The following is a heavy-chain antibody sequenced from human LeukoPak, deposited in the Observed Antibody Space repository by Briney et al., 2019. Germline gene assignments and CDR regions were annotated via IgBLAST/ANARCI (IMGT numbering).Heavy chain of an antibody. V-gene: IGHV4-39*01. CDR1: GGSISSSSYY. D-gene: IGHD6-19*01. Sequence: SETLSLTCTVSGGSISSSSYYWGWIRQPPGKGLEWSGSIYYSGSTYYNPSLKSRVTISVDTSKNEFSLKLSSVTAADTAVYYCARHGSTSGWYRSHFDYWGQGTLVTISS. CDR3: ARHGSTSGWYRSHFDY. CDR2: IYYSGST. J-gene: IGHJ4*02.